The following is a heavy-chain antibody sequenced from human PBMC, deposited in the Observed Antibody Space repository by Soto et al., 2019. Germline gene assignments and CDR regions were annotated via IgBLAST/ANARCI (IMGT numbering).Heavy chain of an antibody. CDR1: GGSISSYY. D-gene: IGHD5-18*01. Sequence: QVQLQESGPGLVKPSETLSLTCTVSGGSISSYYWSWIRQPPGKGLEWIGYIYYSGSTNYNPSLKSRVTITVDTSKNQFSLKLSSVTAADTAVYYCASRTYSNFDYWGLGTLVTVSS. CDR3: ASRTYSNFDY. J-gene: IGHJ4*02. V-gene: IGHV4-59*08. CDR2: IYYSGST.